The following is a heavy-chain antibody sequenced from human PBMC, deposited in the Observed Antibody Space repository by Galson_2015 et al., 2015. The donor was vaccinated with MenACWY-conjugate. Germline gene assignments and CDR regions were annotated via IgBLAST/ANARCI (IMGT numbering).Heavy chain of an antibody. D-gene: IGHD3-22*01. V-gene: IGHV1-18*01. J-gene: IGHJ5*02. CDR3: ARDSSGYYLKISAGWFDP. CDR2: ISAYNGNT. Sequence: SVKVSCKASGYTFTSYGISWVRQAPGQGLEWMGWISAYNGNTNYAQKLQGRVTMTTDTSTSTAYMELRSLRSDDTAVYYCARDSSGYYLKISAGWFDPWGQGTLVTVSS. CDR1: GYTFTSYG.